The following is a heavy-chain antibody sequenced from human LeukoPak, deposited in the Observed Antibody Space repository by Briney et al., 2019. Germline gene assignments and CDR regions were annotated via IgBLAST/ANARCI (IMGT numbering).Heavy chain of an antibody. CDR2: INQDGSEE. J-gene: IGHJ3*01. V-gene: IGHV3-7*01. CDR3: ARRKKEPQRDAFDF. Sequence: PGGSLRLSCAASGFTFRTYWMSWIRQAPGKEPEWVADINQDGSEEYYLQSVRGRFTVSRDNAQNAVFLQMTNLRADDTAVYYCARRKKEPQRDAFDFWGQRTGANVSS. D-gene: IGHD1-26*01. CDR1: GFTFRTYW.